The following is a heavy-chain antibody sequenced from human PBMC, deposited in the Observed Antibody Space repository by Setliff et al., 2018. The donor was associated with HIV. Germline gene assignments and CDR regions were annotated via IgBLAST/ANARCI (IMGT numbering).Heavy chain of an antibody. CDR3: GRVPYRSVWFSGGHNPFDD. Sequence: ASVKVSCKAFGYSFSKYGISWVRQAPGQGLEWMGWISGFNGNTKYGQSFQGRVTMTTDTSTSTVYMELRSLRSDDTAVYYCGRVPYRSVWFSGGHNPFDDWGQGTMVTVSS. CDR2: ISGFNGNT. J-gene: IGHJ3*01. CDR1: GYSFSKYG. D-gene: IGHD6-19*01. V-gene: IGHV1-18*01.